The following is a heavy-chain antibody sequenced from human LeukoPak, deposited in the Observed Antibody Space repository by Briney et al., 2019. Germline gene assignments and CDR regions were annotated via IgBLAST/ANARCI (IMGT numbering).Heavy chain of an antibody. D-gene: IGHD5-12*01. CDR1: GGSISSGGYY. V-gene: IGHV4-31*03. CDR2: IYYSGST. J-gene: IGHJ3*02. Sequence: SQTLSLTCTVSGGSISSGGYYWSWIRQHPGKGLEWIGYIYYSGSTNYNPSLKSRVTISVDTSKNQFSLKLSSVTAADTAVYYCARRSIVATIWDAFDIWGQGTMVTVSS. CDR3: ARRSIVATIWDAFDI.